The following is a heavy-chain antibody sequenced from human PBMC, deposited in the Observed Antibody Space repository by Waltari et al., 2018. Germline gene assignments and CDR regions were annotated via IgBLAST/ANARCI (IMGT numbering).Heavy chain of an antibody. J-gene: IGHJ6*02. CDR2: IEHRGSS. V-gene: IGHV4-34*01. D-gene: IGHD3-10*01. Sequence: QVQLQQWGAGLLNPSASLSLTCAVYGGSFSGYYWSWVRQPPGKGLEWIGEIEHRGSSNHNPALNSRVTVSVDASRKQFSLKLSSVTAADTAVYYCARGNVGRYFGDSKGSYYGMDVWGQGTTVTVSS. CDR1: GGSFSGYY. CDR3: ARGNVGRYFGDSKGSYYGMDV.